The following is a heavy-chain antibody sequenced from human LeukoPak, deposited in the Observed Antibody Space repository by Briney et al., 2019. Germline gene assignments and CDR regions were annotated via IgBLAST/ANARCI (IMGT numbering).Heavy chain of an antibody. J-gene: IGHJ6*02. CDR1: GGSISSSSYY. CDR2: ICYSGST. CDR3: ARHEAGYYYYGMDV. D-gene: IGHD6-13*01. V-gene: IGHV4-39*01. Sequence: PSETLSLTCTVSGGSISSSSYYWGWIRQPPGKGLEWIGSICYSGSTYYNPSLKSRVTISVDTSKNQFSLKLSSVTAADTAVYYCARHEAGYYYYGMDVWGQGTTVTVSS.